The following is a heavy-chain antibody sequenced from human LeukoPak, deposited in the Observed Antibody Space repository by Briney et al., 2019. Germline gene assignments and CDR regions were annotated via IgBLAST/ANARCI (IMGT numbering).Heavy chain of an antibody. J-gene: IGHJ5*02. CDR2: IYYSGST. Sequence: PSETLSLTCTVSGGSLSSYYWSWLRQPPGKGLEWIGYIYYSGSTNYNPSLKSRVTISVDTSKNQFSLKLSSVTAADTAVYYCARDRSGSYYGIGFDPWGQGTLVTVSS. D-gene: IGHD1-26*01. CDR3: ARDRSGSYYGIGFDP. CDR1: GGSLSSYY. V-gene: IGHV4-59*01.